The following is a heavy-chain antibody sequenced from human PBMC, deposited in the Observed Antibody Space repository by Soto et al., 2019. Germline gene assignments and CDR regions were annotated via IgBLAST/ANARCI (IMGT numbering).Heavy chain of an antibody. CDR2: IYYSGTT. CDR1: GGSVSSGNYY. J-gene: IGHJ4*02. CDR3: ARELAG. V-gene: IGHV4-61*01. Sequence: QVQLQESGPGLVKPSETLSLTCSVSGGSVSSGNYYWTWIRQPPGKGLEWIGCIYYSGTTKYNPSLKGRVTIAIDTSKKQFSLKLTSVTAADTAVYYCARELAGWGQGTLVTVSS.